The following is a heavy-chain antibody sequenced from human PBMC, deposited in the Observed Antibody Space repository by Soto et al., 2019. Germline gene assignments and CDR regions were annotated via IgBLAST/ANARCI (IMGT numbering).Heavy chain of an antibody. D-gene: IGHD3-10*01. CDR3: ERVRES. V-gene: IGHV4-31*03. Sequence: SETLSLTCTVSGGSISSGGYSWSWIRQHPGKGLEWIGYIYYSGSSYYNPSLKSRVTISVDTSKNQFSLKLTSVTAADTAVYYCERVRESWGQGTLVTVSS. CDR2: IYYSGSS. J-gene: IGHJ5*02. CDR1: GGSISSGGYS.